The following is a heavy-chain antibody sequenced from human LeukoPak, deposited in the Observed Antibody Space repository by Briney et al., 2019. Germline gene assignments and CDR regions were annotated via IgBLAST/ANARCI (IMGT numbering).Heavy chain of an antibody. Sequence: ASVKVSCKASGYTFTGYFVHWVRQAPGQGLQWMGWINPNTGGTNYAQKFQGRVTMTRDTSISTAYMELSRLRSDDTAVYYCARDGTYSGSYYNFDYWGQGTLVTVSS. D-gene: IGHD1-26*01. CDR3: ARDGTYSGSYYNFDY. CDR2: INPNTGGT. J-gene: IGHJ4*02. V-gene: IGHV1-2*02. CDR1: GYTFTGYF.